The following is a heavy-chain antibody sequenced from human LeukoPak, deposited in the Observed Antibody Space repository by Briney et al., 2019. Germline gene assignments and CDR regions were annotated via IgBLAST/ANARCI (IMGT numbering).Heavy chain of an antibody. CDR1: GGSFSGYY. Sequence: SETLSLTCAVYGGSFSGYYWSWIRQPPGKGLEWIGEINHRGSTNYNPSLKSRVTISVDTSKNQFSLKLSSVTAADTAVYYCARQLGFGAAGYFDYWGQGTLVTVSS. D-gene: IGHD3-10*01. CDR3: ARQLGFGAAGYFDY. CDR2: INHRGST. V-gene: IGHV4-34*01. J-gene: IGHJ4*02.